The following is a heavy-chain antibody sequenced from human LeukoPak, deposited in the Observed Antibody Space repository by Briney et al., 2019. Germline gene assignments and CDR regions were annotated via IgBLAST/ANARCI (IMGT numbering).Heavy chain of an antibody. V-gene: IGHV4-39*01. J-gene: IGHJ4*02. CDR1: GGSISSSSYY. D-gene: IGHD6-13*01. CDR3: ARRAAAGSPRSWGRTSDY. Sequence: SETLSLTCTVSGGSISSSSYYWGWIRQPPGKGLEWIGSIYYSGSTYYNPSLKSRVTISVDTSKNQFSLKLSSVTAADTAVYYCARRAAAGSPRSWGRTSDYWGQRTLVTVSS. CDR2: IYYSGST.